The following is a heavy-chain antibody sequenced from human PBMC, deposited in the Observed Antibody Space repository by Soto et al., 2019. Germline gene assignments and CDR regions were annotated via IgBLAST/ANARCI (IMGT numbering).Heavy chain of an antibody. J-gene: IGHJ4*02. V-gene: IGHV1-69*13. CDR3: ARDRDDYGSGNYYNRINF. D-gene: IGHD3-10*01. CDR2: IIPIFGTP. CDR1: GGIFSTYA. Sequence: SVKVSCKASGGIFSTYAISWLRQAPGQGLEWMGGIIPIFGTPNYAQRFQGRVTITADESTSTAYMELSRLRSEDTAVYYCARDRDDYGSGNYYNRINFWGQGTLVTVSS.